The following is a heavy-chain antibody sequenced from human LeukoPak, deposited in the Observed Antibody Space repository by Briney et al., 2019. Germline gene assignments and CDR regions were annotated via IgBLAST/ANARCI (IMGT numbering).Heavy chain of an antibody. CDR2: IIPIFGTA. Sequence: SVKVSCKASGGTFSSYAISWVRQAPGQGLEWMGGIIPIFGTANYAQKFQGRVTTTADESTSTAYMELSSLRSEDTAVYYCAVSMIVESYYFDYWGQGTLVTVSS. CDR1: GGTFSSYA. J-gene: IGHJ4*02. V-gene: IGHV1-69*13. CDR3: AVSMIVESYYFDY. D-gene: IGHD3-22*01.